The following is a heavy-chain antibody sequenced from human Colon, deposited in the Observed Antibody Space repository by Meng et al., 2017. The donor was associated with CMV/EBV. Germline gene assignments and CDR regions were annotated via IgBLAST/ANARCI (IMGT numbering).Heavy chain of an antibody. D-gene: IGHD3-3*01. CDR1: GFTFRSYE. J-gene: IGHJ6*02. CDR2: ISSGGQTI. CDR3: ARDPSLITISGVVTYGMDV. V-gene: IGHV3-48*03. Sequence: GGSLRLSCSASGFTFRSYEMNWVRQAPGKGLERVSYISSGGQTIHYADSVKGRFTISRDNTNNSLYLQMSSLRADDTAVYYCARDPSLITISGVVTYGMDVWGPGTTVTVSS.